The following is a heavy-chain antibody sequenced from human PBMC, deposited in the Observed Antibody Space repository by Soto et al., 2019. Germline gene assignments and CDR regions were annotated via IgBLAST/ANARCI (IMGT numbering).Heavy chain of an antibody. J-gene: IGHJ4*02. CDR2: INHSGST. CDR1: GGSFSGYY. Sequence: SETLSLTFAVYGGSFSGYYWGWILHPPGKGLEWIGEINHSGSTNYNPSLKSRVTISVDTSKNQFSLKLSSVTAADTAVYYFARGTSWFGEFSTDYWGQGTLVTVSS. CDR3: ARGTSWFGEFSTDY. V-gene: IGHV4-34*01. D-gene: IGHD3-10*01.